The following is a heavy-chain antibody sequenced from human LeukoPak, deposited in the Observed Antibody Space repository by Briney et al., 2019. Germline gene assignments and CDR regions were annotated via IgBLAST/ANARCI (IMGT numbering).Heavy chain of an antibody. CDR3: ARSDILTGYAFDI. Sequence: SVKVSCKASGGTFSSCAISWVRQAPGQGLEWMGGIIPIFGTANYAQKFQGRVTITADESTSTAYMELSSLRSEDTAVYYCARSDILTGYAFDIWGLGTMVTVSS. V-gene: IGHV1-69*13. J-gene: IGHJ3*02. CDR1: GGTFSSCA. D-gene: IGHD3-9*01. CDR2: IIPIFGTA.